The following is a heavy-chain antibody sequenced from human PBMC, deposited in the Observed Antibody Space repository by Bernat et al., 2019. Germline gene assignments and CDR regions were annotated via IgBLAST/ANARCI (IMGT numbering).Heavy chain of an antibody. CDR3: ARVPNGIDV. Sequence: QVQLVESGGGVVQPGRSLRLSCVASGFTFSSYAMHWVRQAPGEGLEWVAVISYDGSNKYYADSVKGRFTISRDNSKNTLYLQMNSLRAEDTAVYYCARVPNGIDVWGQGTTVTVSS. CDR1: GFTFSSYA. CDR2: ISYDGSNK. V-gene: IGHV3-30-3*01. J-gene: IGHJ6*02.